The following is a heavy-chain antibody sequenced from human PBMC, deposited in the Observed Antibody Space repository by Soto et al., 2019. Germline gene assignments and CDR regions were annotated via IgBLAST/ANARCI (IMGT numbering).Heavy chain of an antibody. CDR3: ARGYGWAFDI. V-gene: IGHV4-39*07. CDR1: GGSISSGGYY. D-gene: IGHD3-16*01. Sequence: SENLSLTCAVSGGSISSGGYYWSWIRQPPGKGLEWIGEINHSGSTNYNPSLKSRVTISVDTSKNQFSLKLSSVTAADTAVYYCARGYGWAFDIWGQGTMVTV. CDR2: INHSGST. J-gene: IGHJ3*02.